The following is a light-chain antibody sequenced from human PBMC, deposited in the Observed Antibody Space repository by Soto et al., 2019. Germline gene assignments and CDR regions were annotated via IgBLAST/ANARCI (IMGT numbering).Light chain of an antibody. V-gene: IGKV2D-29*01. J-gene: IGKJ2*01. Sequence: DIVMTQTPLSLSVTPGQPASISCKSSQTLLRSDGKNYMYWYLQKPGQPPQLLISEVSNRFSGVPDQFSGGGSGTDFTLKISRVEAEDVGVYYWLQTIRIPYNFGQGTKLEIK. CDR2: EVS. CDR1: QTLLRSDGKNY. CDR3: LQTIRIPYN.